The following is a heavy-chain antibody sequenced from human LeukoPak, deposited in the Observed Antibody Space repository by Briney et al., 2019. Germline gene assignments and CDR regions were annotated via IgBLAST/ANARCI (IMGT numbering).Heavy chain of an antibody. CDR2: IYYSGST. CDR3: ARVPGYCSGGSCLYYFDY. CDR1: GGSISSSSYY. Sequence: KPSETLSLTCTVSGGSISSSSYYWGWIRQPPGKGLEWIGSIYYSGSTYYNPSLKSRVTISVDTSKNQFSLKLSSVTAADTAVYYCARVPGYCSGGSCLYYFDYWGQGTLVTVSS. V-gene: IGHV4-39*07. J-gene: IGHJ4*02. D-gene: IGHD2-15*01.